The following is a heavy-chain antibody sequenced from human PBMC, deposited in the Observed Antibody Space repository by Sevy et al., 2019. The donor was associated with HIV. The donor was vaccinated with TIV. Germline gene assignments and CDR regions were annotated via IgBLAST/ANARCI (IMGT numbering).Heavy chain of an antibody. Sequence: ASVKVSCKASGYSFTNYGIGWVRQAPGQGLEWMGWISGYNGYTNYAQNLQGRVTMTRDTSTSTAYMELRSLRSDDTAIYYCAKEGKNIRSWFDPWGQGTLVTVSS. J-gene: IGHJ5*02. D-gene: IGHD3-3*02. CDR1: GYSFTNYG. V-gene: IGHV1-18*01. CDR2: ISGYNGYT. CDR3: AKEGKNIRSWFDP.